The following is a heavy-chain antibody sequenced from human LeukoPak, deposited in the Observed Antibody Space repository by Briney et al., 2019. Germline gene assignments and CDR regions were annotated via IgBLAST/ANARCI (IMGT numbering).Heavy chain of an antibody. V-gene: IGHV3-23*01. CDR2: ISGSGDST. D-gene: IGHD4-17*01. Sequence: GGSLRLSCAASGFTFSSYAMTWVRQAPGKGLEWVSAISGSGDSTYYADSVKGRFTTSRDNSKNTLYLQMNSLRAEDTAVYYCAKPRPSYGDPFDYWGQGTLVTVSS. CDR3: AKPRPSYGDPFDY. J-gene: IGHJ4*02. CDR1: GFTFSSYA.